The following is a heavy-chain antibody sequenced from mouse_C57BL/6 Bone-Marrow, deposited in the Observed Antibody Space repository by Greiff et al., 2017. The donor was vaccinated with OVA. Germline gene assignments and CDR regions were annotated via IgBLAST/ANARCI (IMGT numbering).Heavy chain of an antibody. CDR1: GYSITSGYY. V-gene: IGHV3-6*01. CDR3: VGTTVVAPPFDY. D-gene: IGHD1-1*01. Sequence: EVKLMESGPGLVKPSQSLSLTCSVTGYSITSGYYWNWIRQFPGNKLEWMGYISYDGSNNYNPSLKNRISITRDTSKNQFFLKLNSVTTEDTATYYCVGTTVVAPPFDYWGQGTTLTVSS. J-gene: IGHJ2*01. CDR2: ISYDGSN.